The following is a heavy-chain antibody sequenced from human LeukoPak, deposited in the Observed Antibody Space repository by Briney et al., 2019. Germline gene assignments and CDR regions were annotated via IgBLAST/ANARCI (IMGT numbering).Heavy chain of an antibody. Sequence: GGSLRLSCAASGFTFSSYSMNWGRQAPGKGLEWVSSISSSRSYIYYADSVKGRFTISRDNAKNSLYLQMNSLRAEDTAVYYCARVYSGYGNFDYWGQGTLVTVSS. D-gene: IGHD5-12*01. CDR3: ARVYSGYGNFDY. CDR2: ISSSRSYI. CDR1: GFTFSSYS. V-gene: IGHV3-21*01. J-gene: IGHJ4*02.